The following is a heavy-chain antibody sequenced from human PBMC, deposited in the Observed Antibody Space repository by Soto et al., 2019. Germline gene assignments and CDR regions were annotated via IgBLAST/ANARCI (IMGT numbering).Heavy chain of an antibody. CDR2: IYYSGST. CDR3: AGTDILTGTDAFDI. Sequence: SLTCTVSGGSISSYYWSWIRQPPGKGLEWIGYIYYSGSTNYNPSLKSRVTISVDTSKNQFSLKLSSVTAADTAVYYCAGTDILTGTDAFDIWGQGTMVTVSS. CDR1: GGSISSYY. V-gene: IGHV4-59*01. J-gene: IGHJ3*02. D-gene: IGHD3-9*01.